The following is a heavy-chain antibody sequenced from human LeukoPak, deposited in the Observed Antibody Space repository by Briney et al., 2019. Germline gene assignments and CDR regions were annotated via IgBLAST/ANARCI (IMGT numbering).Heavy chain of an antibody. J-gene: IGHJ4*02. CDR3: ARKVFWGVKYYFDY. V-gene: IGHV4-31*03. CDR2: IYYSGST. CDR1: GGSISSGGYY. D-gene: IGHD3-16*01. Sequence: SETLSLTCTVSGGSISSGGYYWSWIRQHPGKGLEWIGYIYYSGSTYYNPSLKSRVTISVDTSKNQFSLKLSSVTAANTADYYCARKVFWGVKYYFDYWGQGTLVTVSS.